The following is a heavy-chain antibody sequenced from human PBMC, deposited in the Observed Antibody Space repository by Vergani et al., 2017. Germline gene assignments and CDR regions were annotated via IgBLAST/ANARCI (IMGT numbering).Heavy chain of an antibody. V-gene: IGHV4-61*02. J-gene: IGHJ3*02. CDR2: IYTSGST. Sequence: QVQLQESGPGLVKPSETLSLTCTVSGGSVSSGSYYWSWIRQPAGKGLEWIGRIYTSGSTNYNPSLKSRVTMSVDTSKNQFSLKLSSVTAADTAVYYCARDLSPEWLRPTGAFDIWGQGTMVTVSS. D-gene: IGHD5-12*01. CDR3: ARDLSPEWLRPTGAFDI. CDR1: GGSVSSGSYY.